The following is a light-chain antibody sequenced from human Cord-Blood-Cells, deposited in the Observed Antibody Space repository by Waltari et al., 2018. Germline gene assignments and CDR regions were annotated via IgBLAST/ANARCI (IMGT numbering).Light chain of an antibody. CDR1: SSDVGGYNL. Sequence: QSALTHPASVSGSPVQSITISCTGTSSDVGGYNLVSWYQQHPGKAPKLMIYEGSKRPSGVSKRFSGSKSGNTAYLTISGLQAEDEADYYCCSYAGSSTWVFGGGTKLTVL. J-gene: IGLJ3*02. CDR2: EGS. V-gene: IGLV2-23*01. CDR3: CSYAGSSTWV.